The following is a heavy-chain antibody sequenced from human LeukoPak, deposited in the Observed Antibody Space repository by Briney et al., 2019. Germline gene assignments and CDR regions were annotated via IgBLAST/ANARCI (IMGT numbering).Heavy chain of an antibody. CDR2: ISPNSGDT. V-gene: IGHV1-2*02. D-gene: IGHD1-26*01. J-gene: IGHJ5*02. CDR3: ARLAGSELRRFDP. Sequence: ASVKVSCKASGYTFTSYDINWVRQATGQGLEWMGWISPNSGDTNFAQKFQGRVTMTRDTSINTAYMELSKLRPDDTAVYYCARLAGSELRRFDPWGQGTLVTVSS. CDR1: GYTFTSYD.